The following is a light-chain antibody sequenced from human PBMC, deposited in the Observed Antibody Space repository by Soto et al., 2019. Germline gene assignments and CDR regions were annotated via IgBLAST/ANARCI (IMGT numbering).Light chain of an antibody. Sequence: IVMTQSPATLSVSPGERATLSCRASQNIRRSLAWYQQKPGQPPRLLIYNSYTRATGVAARFSGSGSGTDFTLTISSLQVEDFAVDFCQQYENWPPVTFGGGTKVEIK. CDR1: QNIRRS. V-gene: IGKV3-15*01. CDR2: NSY. J-gene: IGKJ4*01. CDR3: QQYENWPPVT.